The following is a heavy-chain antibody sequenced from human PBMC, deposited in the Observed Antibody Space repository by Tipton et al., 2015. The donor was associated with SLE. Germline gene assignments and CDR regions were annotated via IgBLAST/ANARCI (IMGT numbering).Heavy chain of an antibody. J-gene: IGHJ3*02. CDR2: ISGSGGSTT. CDR1: GFTFSSYG. V-gene: IGHV3-23*01. D-gene: IGHD3-10*01. Sequence: SLRLSCAASGFTFSSYGMNWVRQAPGKGLEWVSVISGSGGSTTHYADSVKGRFTISRDNSKNTLYLQMNSLRVEDTAVYYCAKGSSNAFDIWGQGTMVTVSS. CDR3: AKGSSNAFDI.